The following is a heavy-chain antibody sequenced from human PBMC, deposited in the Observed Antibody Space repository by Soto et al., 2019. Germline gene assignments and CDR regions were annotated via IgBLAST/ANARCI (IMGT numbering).Heavy chain of an antibody. CDR2: IGTAGDT. CDR3: ARGLAAAGGVYYYYGMDV. J-gene: IGHJ6*02. D-gene: IGHD6-13*01. V-gene: IGHV3-13*01. Sequence: GGPMILSCGVAEFPCSSYYLHSFRQATGKGLEWVSAIGTAGDTYYPGSVKGRFTISRENAKNSLYLQMNSLRAGDTAVYYCARGLAAAGGVYYYYGMDVWGQGTTVTVSS. CDR1: EFPCSSYY.